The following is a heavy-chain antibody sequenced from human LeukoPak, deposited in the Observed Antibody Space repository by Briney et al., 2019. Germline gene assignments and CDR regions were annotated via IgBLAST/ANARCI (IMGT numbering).Heavy chain of an antibody. CDR3: ARAHIMITFGGVIVRAWFDP. D-gene: IGHD3-16*02. J-gene: IGHJ5*02. CDR2: ISAYNGNT. V-gene: IGHV1-18*01. CDR1: GYTFTSYG. Sequence: GASVKVSCKASGYTFTSYGISWVRQAPGQGLEWMGWISAYNGNTNYAQKLQGRVTMTTDTSTSTAYMELRSLRSDDTAVYYCARAHIMITFGGVIVRAWFDPWGQRTLVTVSS.